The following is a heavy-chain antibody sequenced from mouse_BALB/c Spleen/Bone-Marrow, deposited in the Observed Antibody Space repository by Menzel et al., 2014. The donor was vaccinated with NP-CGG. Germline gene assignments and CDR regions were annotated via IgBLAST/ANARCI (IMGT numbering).Heavy chain of an antibody. CDR2: INPYNDDT. Sequence: EVQLQQSGPDLVKPGASVKMSCKASGYTFTNYIMHWVKQTPGQGLEWIGYINPYNDDTKYNEKFKNKATLTSDKSSSTAYIELSSLTSDDSAIYYCAPNYYGKGYFDYWGQGTTLTVSS. V-gene: IGHV1-14*01. J-gene: IGHJ2*01. CDR1: GYTFTNYI. D-gene: IGHD1-1*01. CDR3: APNYYGKGYFDY.